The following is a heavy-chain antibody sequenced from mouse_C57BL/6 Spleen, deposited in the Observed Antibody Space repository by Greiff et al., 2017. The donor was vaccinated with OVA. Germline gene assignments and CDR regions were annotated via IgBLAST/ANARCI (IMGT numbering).Heavy chain of an antibody. CDR2: IDPNRGGT. D-gene: IGHD1-1*01. V-gene: IGHV1-72*01. CDR3: ARRYGSRGLWYFDV. Sequence: VQLQQPGAELVKPGASVKLSCKASGYTFTSYWMHWVKQRPGRGLAWIGRIDPNRGGTKYNEKFKSKATLTVDKPSSTAYMQLSSLTSEDSAVYYCARRYGSRGLWYFDVWGTGTTVTVSS. J-gene: IGHJ1*03. CDR1: GYTFTSYW.